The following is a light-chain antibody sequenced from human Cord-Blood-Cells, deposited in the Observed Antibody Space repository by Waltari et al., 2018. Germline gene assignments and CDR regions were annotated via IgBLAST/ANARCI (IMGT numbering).Light chain of an antibody. J-gene: IGLJ1*01. CDR1: SSDVGSYNL. CDR2: EGS. Sequence: QSALTQPASVSGSPGQSITISCTGTSSDVGSYNLVSWYQQHPGKAPKLMIYEGSKRPSGVSNRFSGSKSGTTASLTFSGLQAEEEADYYCCSYAGSSPYVFGTGTKVTVL. CDR3: CSYAGSSPYV. V-gene: IGLV2-23*01.